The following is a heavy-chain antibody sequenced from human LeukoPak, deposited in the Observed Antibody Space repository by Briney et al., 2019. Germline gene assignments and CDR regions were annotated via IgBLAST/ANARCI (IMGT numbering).Heavy chain of an antibody. Sequence: SQTLSLTCTVSGGSISSGGYYWSWIRQHPGKGLEWIGYIYYSGSTYYNPSLKSRVTISVDTSKNQFSLKLSSVTAADTAVYYCARVRGGGIFCSGGSCYVDYWGQGTLVTVSS. J-gene: IGHJ4*02. CDR1: GGSISSGGYY. D-gene: IGHD2-15*01. V-gene: IGHV4-31*03. CDR3: ARVRGGGIFCSGGSCYVDY. CDR2: IYYSGST.